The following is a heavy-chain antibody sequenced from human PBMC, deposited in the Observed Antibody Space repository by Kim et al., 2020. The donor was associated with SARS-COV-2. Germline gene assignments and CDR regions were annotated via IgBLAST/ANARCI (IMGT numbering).Heavy chain of an antibody. V-gene: IGHV3-23*01. D-gene: IGHD1-20*01. CDR3: AKKKPITTTENY. J-gene: IGHJ4*02. CDR1: GFIFKTYA. Sequence: GGSLRLSCAASGFIFKTYAMSWVRQAPGKGLEWVSGISGNGGSTYYADSVKGRFTISRDNSKNTLYLQVSSLRAEDTAVYYCAKKKPITTTENYWGQGTLVTVSS. CDR2: ISGNGGST.